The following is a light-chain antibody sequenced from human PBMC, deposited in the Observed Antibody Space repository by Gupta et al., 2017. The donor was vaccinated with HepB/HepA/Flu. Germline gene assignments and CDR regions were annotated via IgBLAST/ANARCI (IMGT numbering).Light chain of an antibody. J-gene: IGKJ4*01. V-gene: IGKV3-11*01. Sequence: EIVLTQSPSTLSLSPGERATLSCRASQGVSSQLGWYQQKPGQAPRLLMYDASNRATGIPARFSGSGSGTDFTLTISRLEPEDFAVYYCQQRSNWPLTFGGGTKVEI. CDR1: QGVSSQ. CDR2: DAS. CDR3: QQRSNWPLT.